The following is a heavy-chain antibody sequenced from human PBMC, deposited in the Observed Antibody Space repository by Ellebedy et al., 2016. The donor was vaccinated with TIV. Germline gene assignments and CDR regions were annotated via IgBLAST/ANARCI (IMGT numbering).Heavy chain of an antibody. CDR1: GFSLSNARMG. CDR3: AHILLIDFWSGYYPSKGFGP. Sequence: SGPTLVXPTETLTLTCTVSGFSLSNARMGVSWIRQPPGKALEWLALIYWDDDKRYNPSLKSRLTITKDTSKNQVVLTMTNMDPVDTATYYCAHILLIDFWSGYYPSKGFGPWGQGTLVTVSS. J-gene: IGHJ5*02. D-gene: IGHD3-3*01. CDR2: IYWDDDK. V-gene: IGHV2-5*02.